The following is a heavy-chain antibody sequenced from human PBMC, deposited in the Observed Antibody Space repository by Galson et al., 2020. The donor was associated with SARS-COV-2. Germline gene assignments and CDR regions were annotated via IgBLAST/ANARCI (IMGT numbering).Heavy chain of an antibody. V-gene: IGHV4-59*08. CDR2: IYYSGST. J-gene: IGHJ3*02. CDR3: ARRALGYYDILTGTIEGAFDI. Sequence: SETLSLTCTVSGGSISRYYWSWIRQPPGKGLEWIGYIYYSGSTNYNPSLKSRVTISVDTSKDQFSLKLSSLTAADTAVYYCARRALGYYDILTGTIEGAFDIWGQGTMVTVSS. CDR1: GGSISRYY. D-gene: IGHD3-9*01.